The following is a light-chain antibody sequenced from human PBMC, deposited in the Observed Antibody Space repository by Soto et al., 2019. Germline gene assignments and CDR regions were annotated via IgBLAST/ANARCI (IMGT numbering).Light chain of an antibody. Sequence: DIQMTQYPSTLSASVGDRVTITCRASQSISSWLAWYQQKPGKAPKLLIYKAYSIESGVPSRFSGNGSGTEFTLTIRSLQPDGFATYYCQQDNSPAWTFGQGNKVEIK. J-gene: IGKJ1*01. V-gene: IGKV1-5*03. CDR1: QSISSW. CDR2: KAY. CDR3: QQDNSPAWT.